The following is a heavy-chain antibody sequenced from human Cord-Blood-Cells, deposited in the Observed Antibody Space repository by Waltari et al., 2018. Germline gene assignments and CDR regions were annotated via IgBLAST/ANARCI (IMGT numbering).Heavy chain of an antibody. CDR3: ASPQVYDSSGYGAFDI. J-gene: IGHJ3*02. Sequence: QVQLVPSGAEVKKPGSSVKVSCRASGGTFCSYAISRVRRPPGQGLEWMGGIIPSFGTANYAQKFQGRVTITADESTSTAYMELSSLRSEDTAVYYCASPQVYDSSGYGAFDIWGQGTMVTVSS. V-gene: IGHV1-69*01. CDR1: GGTFCSYA. CDR2: IIPSFGTA. D-gene: IGHD3-22*01.